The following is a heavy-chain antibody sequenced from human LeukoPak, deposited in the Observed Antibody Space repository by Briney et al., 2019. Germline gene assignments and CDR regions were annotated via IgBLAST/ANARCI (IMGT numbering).Heavy chain of an antibody. Sequence: ASVKVSCKTSGYTFISYGISWLRQAPGQGLEWMGWISAYNGNTNYAQKLQGRVTMTTDTSTSTAYMELRSLRSDDTAVYYCARLRLTTENYYYYYMDVWGKGTTVTVSS. CDR1: GYTFISYG. D-gene: IGHD4-11*01. CDR2: ISAYNGNT. V-gene: IGHV1-18*01. CDR3: ARLRLTTENYYYYYMDV. J-gene: IGHJ6*03.